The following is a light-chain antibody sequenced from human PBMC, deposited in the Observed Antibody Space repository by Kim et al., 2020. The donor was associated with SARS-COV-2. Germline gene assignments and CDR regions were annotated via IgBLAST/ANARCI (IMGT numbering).Light chain of an antibody. J-gene: IGLJ2*01. Sequence: VAQGKTASITCTGDKLGDKYAGWYQQKPGQSPGLGIYQDSKRPSGIPERFSGSNSGNTATLTISGTQAMDEADYYCQAWDSSTVVFGGGTQLTVL. V-gene: IGLV3-1*01. CDR2: QDS. CDR3: QAWDSSTVV. CDR1: KLGDKY.